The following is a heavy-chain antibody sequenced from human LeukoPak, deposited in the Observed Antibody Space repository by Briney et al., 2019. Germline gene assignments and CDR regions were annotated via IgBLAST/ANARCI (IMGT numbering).Heavy chain of an antibody. Sequence: SVKVSCKASGGTFSSYAISWVRQAPGQGLNGRGGIIPIFGTANYAQKFQGRVTITADESTSTAYMELSSLRSEDTAVYYCARGGLLQKYNCFDPWGQGTLVTVSS. D-gene: IGHD3-10*01. V-gene: IGHV1-69*13. CDR3: ARGGLLQKYNCFDP. CDR1: GGTFSSYA. J-gene: IGHJ5*02. CDR2: IIPIFGTA.